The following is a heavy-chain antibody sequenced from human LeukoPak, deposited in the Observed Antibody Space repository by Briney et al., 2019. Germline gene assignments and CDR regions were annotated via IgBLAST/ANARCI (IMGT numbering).Heavy chain of an antibody. CDR2: ISSSSIYI. Sequence: GGSLRLSCAASGFIFSIYSMNWVRQAPGKGLEWVSSISSSSIYIYYADSVKGRFTISRDNAKNSLYLQMNSLRAEDTAVYYCARGSRGNIAAAGHFDYWGQGTLVTVSS. J-gene: IGHJ4*02. D-gene: IGHD6-13*01. CDR3: ARGSRGNIAAAGHFDY. V-gene: IGHV3-21*01. CDR1: GFIFSIYS.